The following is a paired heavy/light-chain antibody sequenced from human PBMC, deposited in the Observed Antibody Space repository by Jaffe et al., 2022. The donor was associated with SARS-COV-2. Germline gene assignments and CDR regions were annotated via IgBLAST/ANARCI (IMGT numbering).Light chain of an antibody. J-gene: IGLJ1*01. CDR2: LNS. V-gene: IGLV1-40*01. CDR3: QSYDSSQGGHYV. CDR1: RSNIGAGYD. Sequence: QSILTQPPSVSGAPGQRVTISCTGSRSNIGAGYDVHWYQQLPGKAPKLIIYLNSNRPSGVPDRFSGSKSDTSASLAITGLQAEDEADYYCQSYDSSQGGHYVFGTGTKVTVL.
Heavy chain of an antibody. Sequence: QVQLVQSGAVLKKPGASVKVSCKASGYTFTGYYIHWVRQAPGQGLEWMGWSDSNTGDTDYAQKFQGRVTMTRDTSISTAYMELSRLRSDDTAVYYCASQSYHSNSYVDWWGQGTLVTVSS. J-gene: IGHJ4*02. CDR1: GYTFTGYY. D-gene: IGHD3-22*01. V-gene: IGHV1-2*02. CDR2: SDSNTGDT. CDR3: ASQSYHSNSYVDW.